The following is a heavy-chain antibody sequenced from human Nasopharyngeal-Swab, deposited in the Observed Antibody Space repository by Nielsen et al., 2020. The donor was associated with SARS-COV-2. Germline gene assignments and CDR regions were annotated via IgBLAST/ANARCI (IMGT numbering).Heavy chain of an antibody. CDR1: GFTFSSYG. D-gene: IGHD6-25*01. CDR3: AKDCGLRAAYYYYGMDV. CDR2: ISYDGSNK. J-gene: IGHJ6*02. V-gene: IGHV3-30*18. Sequence: GGSLRLSCAAPGFTFSSYGMHWVRQAPGKGLEWVAVISYDGSNKYYADSVKGRFTISRDNSKNTLYLQMNSLRAEDTAVYYCAKDCGLRAAYYYYGMDVWGQGATVTVSS.